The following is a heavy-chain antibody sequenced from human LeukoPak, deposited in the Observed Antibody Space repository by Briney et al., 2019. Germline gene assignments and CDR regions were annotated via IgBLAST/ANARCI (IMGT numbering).Heavy chain of an antibody. Sequence: SETLSLTCTVSGGSISSGDYYWSWIRQPPGKGLEWIGYIYYSGSTYYNPSLKSRVTISVDTSKNQFSLKLSSVTAADTAVYYCARARATVTTEPFDYWGQGTLVTVSS. J-gene: IGHJ4*02. D-gene: IGHD4-17*01. CDR2: IYYSGST. CDR1: GGSISSGDYY. CDR3: ARARATVTTEPFDY. V-gene: IGHV4-30-4*01.